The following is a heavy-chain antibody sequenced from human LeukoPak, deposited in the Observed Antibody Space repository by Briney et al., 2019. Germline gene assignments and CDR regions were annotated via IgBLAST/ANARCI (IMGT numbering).Heavy chain of an antibody. V-gene: IGHV3-21*01. Sequence: SGGSLRLSCAASGFTFSTYSMNWVRQAPGKGLEWVSSISSSTTYIYYADSVKGRFTISRDNAKNSLYLQMNSLRAEDTAVYYCAREAGPPKGDCSGGSCEAAAPYFDYWGQGTLVTVSS. CDR1: GFTFSTYS. CDR3: AREAGPPKGDCSGGSCEAAAPYFDY. J-gene: IGHJ4*02. D-gene: IGHD2-15*01. CDR2: ISSSTTYI.